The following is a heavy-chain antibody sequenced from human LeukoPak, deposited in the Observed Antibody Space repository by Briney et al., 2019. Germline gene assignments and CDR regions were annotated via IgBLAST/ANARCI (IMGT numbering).Heavy chain of an antibody. CDR1: GYTFTSYG. V-gene: IGHV1-18*01. J-gene: IGHJ6*03. CDR3: ARGVSELERLLRQSYYYYYMDV. CDR2: ISAYNGNT. Sequence: ASVKVSCKASGYTFTSYGISWVRQAPGQGLEWMGWISAYNGNTNYAQKLQGRVTMTTDTSTSTAYMELRSLRSDDTAVYYCARGVSELERLLRQSYYYYYMDVWGKGTTVTVSS. D-gene: IGHD1-1*01.